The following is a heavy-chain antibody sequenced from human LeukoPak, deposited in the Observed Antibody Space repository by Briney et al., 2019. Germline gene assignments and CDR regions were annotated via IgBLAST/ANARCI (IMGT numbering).Heavy chain of an antibody. V-gene: IGHV4-59*08. CDR1: GDSLSDNF. CDR3: ARHVYGKGMYV. J-gene: IGHJ6*04. D-gene: IGHD4-17*01. CDR2: MSSGGTA. Sequence: SETLSLTCTVSGDSLSDNFWGWIRQHPGKGLECVGYMSSGGTAYNPSLKSRLTISIDTSRSQFSLTLGSVTAADTAVYYCARHVYGKGMYVWGKGTTVTVSS.